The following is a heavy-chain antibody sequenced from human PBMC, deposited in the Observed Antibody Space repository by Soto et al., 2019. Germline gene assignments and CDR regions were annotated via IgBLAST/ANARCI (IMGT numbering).Heavy chain of an antibody. V-gene: IGHV5-10-1*01. CDR1: GYSFTSYW. CDR3: AISYGKYYYALDV. Sequence: GESLKISCKGSGYSFTSYWITWVRQMPGKGLEWTGRIGPSDSYTNYSPSFQGHVTISPDKSISTAYLQWSSLKASDTAMYYCAISYGKYYYALDVWGQGTTVTVSS. D-gene: IGHD4-17*01. J-gene: IGHJ6*02. CDR2: IGPSDSYT.